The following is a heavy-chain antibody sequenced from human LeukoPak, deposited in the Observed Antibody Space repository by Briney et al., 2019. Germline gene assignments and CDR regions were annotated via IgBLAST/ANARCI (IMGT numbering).Heavy chain of an antibody. CDR3: ARDAHMAVAVNDAFDI. CDR2: INPNSGGT. D-gene: IGHD6-19*01. CDR1: GYTFTDYY. J-gene: IGHJ3*02. Sequence: ASVKVSCKASGYTFTDYYMHWVRQAPGQGLEWMGRINPNSGGTNYAQKFQGRVTMTRDTSISTAYMELSRLRSDDTAVYYCARDAHMAVAVNDAFDIWGQGTMVTVSS. V-gene: IGHV1-2*06.